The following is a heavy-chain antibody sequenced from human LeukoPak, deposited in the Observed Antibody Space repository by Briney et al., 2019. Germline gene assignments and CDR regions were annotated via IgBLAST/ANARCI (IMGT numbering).Heavy chain of an antibody. V-gene: IGHV3-20*04. D-gene: IGHD2-2*01. CDR3: GRVYCSTTSCYDYYDYYMDV. J-gene: IGHJ6*03. CDR2: TNWDGAST. CDR1: GFRFDDYG. Sequence: PGGSLRLSCAASGFRFDDYGMSWVRHVPGKGLEWVSGTNWDGASTGYADSVKGRFTISRDNGKKCLFLQMNSLRVEDTALYFCGRVYCSTTSCYDYYDYYMDVWGKGTTVTVSS.